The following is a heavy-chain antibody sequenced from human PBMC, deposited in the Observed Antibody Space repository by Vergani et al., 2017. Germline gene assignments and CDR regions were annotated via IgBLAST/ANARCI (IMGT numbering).Heavy chain of an antibody. CDR1: GFTFGYYA. Sequence: EVQLVESGGDLVQPGRSLRLSCTASGFTFGYYAMDWFRQAPGQGLEWVGGIRSKAYGQATIYAESVKGRFTISRDDSNSISYLPMNNLQTEDTAMYYCVRDQVTMLRRSDALDIWGQGTMVTVSS. CDR3: VRDQVTMLRRSDALDI. CDR2: IRSKAYGQAT. D-gene: IGHD3-10*01. V-gene: IGHV3-49*03. J-gene: IGHJ3*02.